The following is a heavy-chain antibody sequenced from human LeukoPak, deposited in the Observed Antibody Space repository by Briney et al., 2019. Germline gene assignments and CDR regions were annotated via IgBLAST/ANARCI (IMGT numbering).Heavy chain of an antibody. D-gene: IGHD1-26*01. Sequence: SETLSLTCTVSGGSISSGGYYWSWIRQPPGKGLEWIASIYYRGSTYDNPSLKSRVTISLDTSKNQFSLKLSSVTAADTAVYYRARLPIMVGAPRHFQDWGQGTLVIVSS. J-gene: IGHJ1*01. CDR3: ARLPIMVGAPRHFQD. CDR2: IYYRGST. V-gene: IGHV4-39*01. CDR1: GGSISSGGYY.